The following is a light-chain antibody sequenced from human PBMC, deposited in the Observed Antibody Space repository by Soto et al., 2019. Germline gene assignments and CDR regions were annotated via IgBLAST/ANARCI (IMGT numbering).Light chain of an antibody. V-gene: IGLV1-47*01. J-gene: IGLJ7*01. CDR3: ATWDDSLSGLHVV. CDR1: SSNIGSNY. CDR2: RNN. Sequence: QSVLTQPSSASGTPGQRVTISCSGSSSNIGSNYVYWYHQLPGTAPKLLIFRNNLRPSGVPDRFSGSKSGTSASLAISGLRSEDEADYYCATWDDSLSGLHVVFGGGTQLTVL.